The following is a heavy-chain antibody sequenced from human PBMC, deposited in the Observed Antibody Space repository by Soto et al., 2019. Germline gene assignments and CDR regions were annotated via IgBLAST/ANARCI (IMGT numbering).Heavy chain of an antibody. D-gene: IGHD3-9*01. CDR1: GGSISSNNW. Sequence: PSETLSLTCAVSGGSISSNNWWSWVRQPPGKGLEWIGEIYHTGSTNYNPSLKSRVTISVDKSKNQFSLKLSSVTAADTAMYYCARSGDYDILTRLKWLVPWCQETLRTVSS. CDR2: IYHTGST. J-gene: IGHJ5*02. CDR3: ARSGDYDILTRLKWLVP. V-gene: IGHV4-4*02.